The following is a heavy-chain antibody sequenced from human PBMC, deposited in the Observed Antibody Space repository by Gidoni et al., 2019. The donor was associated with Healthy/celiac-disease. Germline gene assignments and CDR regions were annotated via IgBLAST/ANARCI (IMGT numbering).Heavy chain of an antibody. Sequence: EVQLVESGGGLVQPGGSLRLSCSASGFTFSSYAMHWVRQAPGKGLEYVSAISSNGGSTYYADSVKGRFTISRDNSKNTLYLQMSSLRAEDTAVYYCVKVSWNYGYWFDPWGQGTLVTVSS. D-gene: IGHD1-7*01. CDR3: VKVSWNYGYWFDP. CDR2: ISSNGGST. V-gene: IGHV3-64D*06. CDR1: GFTFSSYA. J-gene: IGHJ5*02.